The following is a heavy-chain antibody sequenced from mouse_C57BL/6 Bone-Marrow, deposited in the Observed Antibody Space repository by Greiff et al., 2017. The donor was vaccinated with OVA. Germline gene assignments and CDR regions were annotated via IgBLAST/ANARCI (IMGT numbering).Heavy chain of an antibody. J-gene: IGHJ1*03. V-gene: IGHV1-76*01. D-gene: IGHD1-2*01. CDR2: IYPGSGNT. CDR1: GYTFTDYY. Sequence: VQLQQSGAELVRPGASVKLSCKASGYTFTDYYINWVKQRPGQGLEWIARIYPGSGNTYYNENLKGKATLTAEKSSSTDYMQLSSLTSEDSAVYFCARHYYPTFWYFDVWGTGTTVTVSS. CDR3: ARHYYPTFWYFDV.